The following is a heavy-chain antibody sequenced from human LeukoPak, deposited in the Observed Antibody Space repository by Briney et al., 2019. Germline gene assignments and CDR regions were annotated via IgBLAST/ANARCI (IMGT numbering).Heavy chain of an antibody. Sequence: LGGSLTHLCPPPGYSLSRQCCLELRQAPGKGLEWVSYISSSSSTIYYADSVKGRFTISTDNAKNSLYLQMNSLRDDDAAVDYCAGSVLGIASMGTLDYWGQGTLVTVSS. J-gene: IGHJ4*02. CDR3: AGSVLGIASMGTLDY. V-gene: IGHV3-48*02. CDR2: ISSSSSTI. CDR1: GYSLSRQC. D-gene: IGHD1-1*01.